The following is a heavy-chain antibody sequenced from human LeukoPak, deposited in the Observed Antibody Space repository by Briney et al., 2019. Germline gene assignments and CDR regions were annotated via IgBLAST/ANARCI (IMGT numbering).Heavy chain of an antibody. Sequence: ASVKVSCKTSGYTFSSYGISWVRQAPGQGLEWMGWISGYNGNTDYAQKLQGRVTMTTDTSTSTAYMELRSLRSDDTAVYYCARDSAQYTNAWYGDSWGQGTLVTVSS. CDR3: ARDSAQYTNAWYGDS. V-gene: IGHV1-18*01. CDR2: ISGYNGNT. D-gene: IGHD6-19*01. CDR1: GYTFSSYG. J-gene: IGHJ4*02.